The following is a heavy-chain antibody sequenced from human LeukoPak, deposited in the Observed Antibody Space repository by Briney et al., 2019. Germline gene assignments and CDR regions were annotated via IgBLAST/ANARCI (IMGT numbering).Heavy chain of an antibody. CDR2: INSDGSST. Sequence: GGSLRLSCAASGFTFSSYWMHWVRQAPGKGLVWVSRINSDGSSTSYADSVKGRFTISRDNAKNTLYLQMNSLRAEDTAVYYCARDHSPSESRGFNYFDYWGQGTLVTVSS. CDR1: GFTFSSYW. J-gene: IGHJ4*02. V-gene: IGHV3-74*01. CDR3: ARDHSPSESRGFNYFDY. D-gene: IGHD2-2*01.